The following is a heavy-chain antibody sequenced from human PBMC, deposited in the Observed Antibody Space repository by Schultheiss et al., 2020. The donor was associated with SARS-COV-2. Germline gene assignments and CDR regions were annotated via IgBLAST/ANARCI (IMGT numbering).Heavy chain of an antibody. CDR3: TTLTMLRRDHSDY. CDR2: IKSKTDGGTT. D-gene: IGHD3-10*01. V-gene: IGHV3-15*01. J-gene: IGHJ4*02. Sequence: GGSLRLSCTVFGFTFRNYWMSWVRQAPGKGLEWVGRIKSKTDGGTTDYAAPVKGRFTISRDDSKNTLYLQMNSLKTEDTAVYYCTTLTMLRRDHSDYWGQGTLVTVSS. CDR1: GFTFRNYW.